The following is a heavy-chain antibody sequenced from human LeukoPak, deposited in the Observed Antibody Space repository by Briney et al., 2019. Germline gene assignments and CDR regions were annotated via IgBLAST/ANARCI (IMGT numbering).Heavy chain of an antibody. CDR2: IKQDGSEK. CDR1: GFTFTNCW. J-gene: IGHJ4*02. CDR3: ARDGFYYALDY. D-gene: IGHD3-10*01. V-gene: IGHV3-7*01. Sequence: PGGSLRLSCAASGFTFTNCWMSWVRQAPGKGPEWVANIKQDGSEKCYVDSVKGRFTISRDNAKNSLYLQMNSLRAEDTAVYYCARDGFYYALDYWGQGTLVTVSS.